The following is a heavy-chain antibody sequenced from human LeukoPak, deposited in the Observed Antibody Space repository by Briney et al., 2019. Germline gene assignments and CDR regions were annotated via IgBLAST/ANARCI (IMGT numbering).Heavy chain of an antibody. V-gene: IGHV3-23*01. J-gene: IGHJ5*02. CDR1: GFTFTSYA. D-gene: IGHD6-13*01. Sequence: GGSLRLSCAASGFTFTSYATNWVRQAPGKGLEWVSAISGSGGSTYYADSVKGRFTISRDNSKNTLYLQMNSLRAEDTAVYYCAKGETGYSSSWYIGPWFDPWGQGTLVTVSS. CDR2: ISGSGGST. CDR3: AKGETGYSSSWYIGPWFDP.